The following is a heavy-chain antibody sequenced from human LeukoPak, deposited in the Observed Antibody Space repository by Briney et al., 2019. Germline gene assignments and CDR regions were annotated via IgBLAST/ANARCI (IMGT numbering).Heavy chain of an antibody. V-gene: IGHV1-18*01. J-gene: IGHJ4*02. Sequence: ASVKVSCKASGGTFSSYGISWVRQAPGQGLEWMGWISVYNGNTNYAQKLQGRVTMTTDTSTSTAYMELRSLRSDDTAVYYCARGRQTGEEDYWGQGTLVTVSS. D-gene: IGHD7-27*01. CDR3: ARGRQTGEEDY. CDR1: GGTFSSYG. CDR2: ISVYNGNT.